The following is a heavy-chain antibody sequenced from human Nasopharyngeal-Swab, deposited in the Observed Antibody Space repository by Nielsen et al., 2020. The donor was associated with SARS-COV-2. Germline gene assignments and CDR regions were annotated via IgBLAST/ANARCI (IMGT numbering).Heavy chain of an antibody. V-gene: IGHV5-51*01. CDR1: EYSFSNYW. J-gene: IGHJ4*02. Sequence: GESLKISCKGSEYSFSNYWIGWVRQMPGKGLEWMGIIYPGDADSRYTPSFQAQDTITADTSISTAYLHWSSLQASDTAIYYCARGGDYSRTHFDYWGQGTLVTVSS. CDR2: IYPGDADS. D-gene: IGHD4-11*01. CDR3: ARGGDYSRTHFDY.